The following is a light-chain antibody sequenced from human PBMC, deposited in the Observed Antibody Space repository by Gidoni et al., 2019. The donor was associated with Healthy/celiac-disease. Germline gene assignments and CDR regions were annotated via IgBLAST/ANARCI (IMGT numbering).Light chain of an antibody. J-gene: IGLJ2*01. CDR2: KDS. CDR1: ALPKQY. Sequence: SYELTQPPSVSVSPGQPARITCAGDALPKQYASWYQQKPGQAPVLVIYKDSERPSGIPERFSGSSSGTTVTLTISGVQAEDEADYYCQSADSSGTSRVVFGGGTKLTVL. V-gene: IGLV3-25*03. CDR3: QSADSSGTSRVV.